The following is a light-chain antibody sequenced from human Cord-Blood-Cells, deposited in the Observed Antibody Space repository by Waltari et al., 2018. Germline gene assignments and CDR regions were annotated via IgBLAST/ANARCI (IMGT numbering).Light chain of an antibody. CDR3: CSYAGSSTWV. J-gene: IGLJ3*02. V-gene: IGLV2-23*01. CDR1: SSYVGSYNL. CDR2: EGS. Sequence: QSALTQPASVSGSPGQSITTSCTGTSSYVGSYNLLSWYQQHPGKAPKLMIYEGSKRPSGVSNRFSGSKSGNTASLTISGLQAEDEADYYCCSYAGSSTWVFGGGTKLTVL.